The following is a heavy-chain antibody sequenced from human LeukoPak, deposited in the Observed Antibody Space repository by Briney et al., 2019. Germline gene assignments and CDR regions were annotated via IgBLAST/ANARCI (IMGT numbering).Heavy chain of an antibody. CDR3: ARIHRRADASGHYHEDWYFDL. V-gene: IGHV4-4*07. Sequence: ASETLSLTCTVSGGSINYNYWSWIRQTAGRGLEWIGRIYASGSTNYNPSLKSQVTMSVDTSNNQLSLKMTSVTAADTAVYYCARIHRRADASGHYHEDWYFDLWGRRTLVTVSS. D-gene: IGHD3-22*01. CDR1: GGSINYNY. CDR2: IYASGST. J-gene: IGHJ2*01.